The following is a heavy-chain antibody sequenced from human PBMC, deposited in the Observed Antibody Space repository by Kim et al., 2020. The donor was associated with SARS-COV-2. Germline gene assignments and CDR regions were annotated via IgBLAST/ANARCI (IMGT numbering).Heavy chain of an antibody. Sequence: SETLSLTCAVYGGSFSGYYWSWIRQPPGKGLEWIGEINHSGSTNYNPSLKSRATISVDTSKNQFSLKLSSVTAADTAVYYCARGRGGTTVVTLGLGYYYCYGMEVWGQGTTVTVSS. V-gene: IGHV4-34*01. D-gene: IGHD4-17*01. J-gene: IGHJ6*02. CDR1: GGSFSGYY. CDR2: INHSGST. CDR3: ARGRGGTTVVTLGLGYYYCYGMEV.